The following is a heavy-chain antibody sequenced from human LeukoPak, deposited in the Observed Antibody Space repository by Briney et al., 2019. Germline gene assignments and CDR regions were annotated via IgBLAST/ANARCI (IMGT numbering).Heavy chain of an antibody. D-gene: IGHD5-18*01. CDR2: IYYSGST. V-gene: IGHV4-59*11. CDR1: GGSISSHY. Sequence: SSETLSLTCTVSGGSISSHYWSWIRQPPGKGLEWIGYIYYSGSTNYNPSLKSRVTISVDTSKNQFSLKLSSVTAADTAVYECARGRIQLDYWGQGTLVTVSS. CDR3: ARGRIQLDY. J-gene: IGHJ4*02.